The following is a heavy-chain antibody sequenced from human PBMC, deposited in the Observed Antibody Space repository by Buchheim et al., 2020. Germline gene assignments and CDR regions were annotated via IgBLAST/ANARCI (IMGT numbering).Heavy chain of an antibody. Sequence: QVQLVESGGGVVQPGRSLRLSCAASGFTFSSYAMHWVRQAPGKGLEWVAVISYDGSNKYYADSVKGRFTISRDNSKNTLYLQMNSLRAEDTAVYYCASGPGEYGSGSYSHLAYGMDVWGQGTT. CDR3: ASGPGEYGSGSYSHLAYGMDV. D-gene: IGHD3-10*01. CDR2: ISYDGSNK. CDR1: GFTFSSYA. J-gene: IGHJ6*02. V-gene: IGHV3-30-3*01.